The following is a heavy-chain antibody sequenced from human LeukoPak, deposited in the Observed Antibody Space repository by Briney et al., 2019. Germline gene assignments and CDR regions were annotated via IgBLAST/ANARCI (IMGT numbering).Heavy chain of an antibody. CDR2: IWYDGSNK. D-gene: IGHD4-17*01. CDR3: AKDRGDYPPFDY. J-gene: IGHJ4*02. V-gene: IGHV3-33*06. Sequence: PGRSLRLSCAASGFTFSSYGMHWVRQAPGKGLEWVAVIWYDGSNKYYADSVKGGFTISRDNSKNTLYLEMNSLRAEDTAVYYCAKDRGDYPPFDYWGQGTLVTVSS. CDR1: GFTFSSYG.